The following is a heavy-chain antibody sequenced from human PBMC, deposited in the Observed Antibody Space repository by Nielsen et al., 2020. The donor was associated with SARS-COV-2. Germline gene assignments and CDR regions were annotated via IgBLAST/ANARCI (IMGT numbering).Heavy chain of an antibody. Sequence: GESLKISCKGSGYSFSSYWIAWVRQMPGKGLEWMGIIYPGNSETRYSPSFQGQVTISADKSTSTAYLQWSSPKASDTAMYYCGRHLSVVHKGLEIWGQGTMVTVSS. CDR3: GRHLSVVHKGLEI. D-gene: IGHD1-1*01. J-gene: IGHJ3*02. CDR1: GYSFSSYW. CDR2: IYPGNSET. V-gene: IGHV5-51*01.